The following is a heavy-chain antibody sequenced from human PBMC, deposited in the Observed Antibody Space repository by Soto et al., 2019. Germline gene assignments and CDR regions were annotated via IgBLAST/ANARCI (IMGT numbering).Heavy chain of an antibody. Sequence: SETLFLTCTVSRGSIPSHYCSWLRQPSGKGLEWVGYIYYSGSTKYHPSLTSRVTISLDTSKNQFSLKLNSVTAADTAVYYCARWEDKNLSYFDYWGQGTLVNVSS. CDR2: IYYSGST. J-gene: IGHJ4*02. CDR1: RGSIPSHY. V-gene: IGHV4-59*11. D-gene: IGHD1-26*01. CDR3: ARWEDKNLSYFDY.